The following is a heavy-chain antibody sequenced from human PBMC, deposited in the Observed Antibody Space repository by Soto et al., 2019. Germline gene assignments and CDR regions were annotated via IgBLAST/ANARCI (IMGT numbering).Heavy chain of an antibody. D-gene: IGHD6-13*01. CDR3: ARTRIAAVWYLH. V-gene: IGHV4-30-2*01. CDR1: GGSISSGGYS. CDR2: IYHSGST. J-gene: IGHJ1*01. Sequence: PSETLSLTCAVSGGSISSGGYSWSWIRQPPGKGLEWIGYIYHSGSTYYNPSLKSRVTISVDRSKNQFSLKLSSVTAADTAVYYCARTRIAAVWYLHWGQGTLVTVSS.